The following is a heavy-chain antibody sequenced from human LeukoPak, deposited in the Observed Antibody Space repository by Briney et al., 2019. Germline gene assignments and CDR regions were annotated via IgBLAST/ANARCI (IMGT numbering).Heavy chain of an antibody. CDR1: GYTFSSYG. CDR2: ISGYNGNT. Sequence: ASVKLSCKASGYTFSSYGISWVRQAPGQGLEWMGWISGYNGNTNYAQKLQGRVTMTTDTSTSTAYMELRSLRSDDTAVDYCARVKKIYGAGSYYNSWFDPWGQGTLVTVSS. J-gene: IGHJ5*02. CDR3: ARVKKIYGAGSYYNSWFDP. D-gene: IGHD3-10*01. V-gene: IGHV1-18*01.